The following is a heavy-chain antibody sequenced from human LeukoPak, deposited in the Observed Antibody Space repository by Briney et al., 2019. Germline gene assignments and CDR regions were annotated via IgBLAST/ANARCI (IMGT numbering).Heavy chain of an antibody. CDR1: GFIFRSYG. Sequence: GGSLRLSCAAPGFIFRSYGMHWVRQAPGKGLEWVANIKQDGSEKYYVDSVKGRFTISRDNAKNSLYLQMNSLRAEDTALYYCASGGIYYGAAFDFWGQGTLVTVSS. V-gene: IGHV3-7*03. J-gene: IGHJ4*02. CDR2: IKQDGSEK. D-gene: IGHD1-26*01. CDR3: ASGGIYYGAAFDF.